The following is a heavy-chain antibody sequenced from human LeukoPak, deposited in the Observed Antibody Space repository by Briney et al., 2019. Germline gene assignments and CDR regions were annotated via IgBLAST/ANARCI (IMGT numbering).Heavy chain of an antibody. CDR1: GGSFSGYY. J-gene: IGHJ6*02. D-gene: IGHD3-3*01. CDR2: INHSGST. Sequence: KASETLSLTCAVYGGSFSGYYWSWIRQPPGKGLEWIGEINHSGSTNYNPSLKSRVTISVDTSKNQFSLKLSSVTAADTAVYYCARVYYDFWSGYYRYYYGMDVWGQGTTVTVPS. CDR3: ARVYYDFWSGYYRYYYGMDV. V-gene: IGHV4-34*01.